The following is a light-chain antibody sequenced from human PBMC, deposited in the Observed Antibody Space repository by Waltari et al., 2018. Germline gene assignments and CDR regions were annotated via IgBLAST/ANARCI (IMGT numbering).Light chain of an antibody. CDR3: QQYSTSPLT. Sequence: EIVLTQSPGTLSLSPGESATLSCRASQSVSSNYLAWDQQKPGQAPRLLIYGASSRAIGIPDRFSGSGSGTDFTLIISRLEPEDFAVYFCQQYSTSPLTFGGGTKVEIK. V-gene: IGKV3-20*01. CDR1: QSVSSNY. J-gene: IGKJ4*01. CDR2: GAS.